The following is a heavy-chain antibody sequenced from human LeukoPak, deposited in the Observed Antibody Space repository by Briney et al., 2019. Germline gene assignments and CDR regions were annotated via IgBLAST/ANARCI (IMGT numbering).Heavy chain of an antibody. V-gene: IGHV5-51*01. D-gene: IGHD5/OR15-5a*01. CDR1: GYSFTSYW. Sequence: GESLKISCKGSGYSFTSYWIGWVRQMPGKGLEWMGIIYPGDSDTRYSPSFQGQVTISADKSISTAYLQWSSLKASDTAMYYCARRIYEGPWGGGNFDYWGQGTLVTVSS. J-gene: IGHJ4*02. CDR3: ARRIYEGPWGGGNFDY. CDR2: IYPGDSDT.